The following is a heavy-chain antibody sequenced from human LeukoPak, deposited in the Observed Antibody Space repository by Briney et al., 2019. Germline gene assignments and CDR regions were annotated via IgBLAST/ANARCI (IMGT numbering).Heavy chain of an antibody. CDR2: ISSSGSTT. CDR1: GFTFSSYE. D-gene: IGHD5-18*01. Sequence: GGSLRLSCAASGFTFSSYEMNWVRQAPGKGLEWVSYISSSGSTTYYADSVKGRFTISRDNAKNSLYLQMNSLRAEDTAVYYCARDKSGRNSYEFDYWGQGTLVTVSS. V-gene: IGHV3-48*03. J-gene: IGHJ4*02. CDR3: ARDKSGRNSYEFDY.